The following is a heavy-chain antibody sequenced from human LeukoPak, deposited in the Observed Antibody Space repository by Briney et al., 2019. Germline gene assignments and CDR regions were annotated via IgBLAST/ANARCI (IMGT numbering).Heavy chain of an antibody. CDR3: AYHMETDAFDI. Sequence: ASVKVSGKASGYTFTGYYMQWVRQAAGQGLEGMGWINPIRGGTNYAPKFQGRVTMTRDTSISTAYMELSRLRSDDTAVYYCAYHMETDAFDIWGQGTMVTVSS. V-gene: IGHV1-2*02. CDR2: INPIRGGT. J-gene: IGHJ3*02. CDR1: GYTFTGYY. D-gene: IGHD2-2*01.